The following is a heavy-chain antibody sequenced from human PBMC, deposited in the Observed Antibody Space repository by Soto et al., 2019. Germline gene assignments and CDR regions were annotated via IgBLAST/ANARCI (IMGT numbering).Heavy chain of an antibody. Sequence: QVQLQESGPGLVKPSQTLSLTCTVSGGSISSGGYYWSWIRQHPGKGLEWIGYIYYSGSTYYNPSLKNRVTRSVDTYKNQFSLRLSSVTAADTALYYCARVRGYCSGGACYPDYWGQGTLVTVSS. CDR2: IYYSGST. J-gene: IGHJ4*02. V-gene: IGHV4-31*03. D-gene: IGHD2-15*01. CDR3: ARVRGYCSGGACYPDY. CDR1: GGSISSGGYY.